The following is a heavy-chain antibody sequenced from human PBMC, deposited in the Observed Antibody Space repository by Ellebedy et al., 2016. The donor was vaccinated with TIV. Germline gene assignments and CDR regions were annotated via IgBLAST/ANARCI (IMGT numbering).Heavy chain of an antibody. CDR3: ARDTSERELLWFGELDYFDY. CDR1: GFTVSNKY. V-gene: IGHV3-66*01. D-gene: IGHD3-10*01. J-gene: IGHJ4*02. Sequence: GESLKISCAASGFTVSNKYMNWVRQAPGKGLEGVSVLYTTGTTYYADSVKGRFTISRDNSKNTLYLQMNSLRAEDTAVYYCARDTSERELLWFGELDYFDYWGQGTLVTVSS. CDR2: LYTTGTT.